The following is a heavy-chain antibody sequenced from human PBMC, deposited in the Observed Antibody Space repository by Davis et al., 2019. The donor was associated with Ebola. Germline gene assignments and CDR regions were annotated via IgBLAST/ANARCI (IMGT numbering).Heavy chain of an antibody. CDR1: GFTFSSYS. J-gene: IGHJ6*02. Sequence: PGGSLRLSCAASGFTFSSYSMNWVRQAPGKGLEWVSYISSSSSTIYYADSVKGRFTISRDNAKNSLYLQMNSLRAEDTAVYYCARDLAYYEGSELYYYYYGMDVWGQGTTVTVSS. V-gene: IGHV3-48*01. CDR2: ISSSSSTI. CDR3: ARDLAYYEGSELYYYYYGMDV. D-gene: IGHD4/OR15-4a*01.